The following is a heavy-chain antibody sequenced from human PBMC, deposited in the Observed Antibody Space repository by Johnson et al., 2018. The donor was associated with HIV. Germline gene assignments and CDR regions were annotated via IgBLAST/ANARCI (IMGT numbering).Heavy chain of an antibody. CDR1: GFTFSSYS. J-gene: IGHJ3*02. D-gene: IGHD3-22*01. V-gene: IGHV3-30*02. Sequence: QVQLVESGGGLVQPGGSLRLSCAASGFTFSSYSMNWVRQAPGKGLEWVAFIRYDGSNKYYADSVKGRFTISRDNSKNTLYLQMNSLRAEDTAVYYCAKIRITMIVVVEGVDAFDIWGQGTMVTVSS. CDR3: AKIRITMIVVVEGVDAFDI. CDR2: IRYDGSNK.